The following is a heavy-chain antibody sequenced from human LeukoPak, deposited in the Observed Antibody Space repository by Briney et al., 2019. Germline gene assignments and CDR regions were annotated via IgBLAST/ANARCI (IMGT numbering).Heavy chain of an antibody. CDR3: ARDEKKYCSGGSCPAYFDY. V-gene: IGHV1-18*01. J-gene: IGHJ4*02. CDR2: ISSYNGNT. Sequence: ASVKVSCKASGYTFTSYGISWVRQAPGQGLEWMGWISSYNGNTNYAQKLQGRVTMTTDRATSTAYMELRSLRSDDTAVYYCARDEKKYCSGGSCPAYFDYWGQGTLVTVSS. CDR1: GYTFTSYG. D-gene: IGHD2-15*01.